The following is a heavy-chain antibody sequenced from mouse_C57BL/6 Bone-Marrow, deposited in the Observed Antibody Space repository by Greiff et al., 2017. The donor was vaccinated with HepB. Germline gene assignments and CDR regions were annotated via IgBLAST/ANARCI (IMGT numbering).Heavy chain of an antibody. D-gene: IGHD3-2*02. Sequence: ESGPGLVKPSQSLSLTCSVTGYSITSGYYWNWIRQFPGNKLEWMGYISYDGSNNYNPSLKNRISITRDTSKNQFFLKLNSVTTEDTATYYCARERENSSGSFAYWGQGTLVTVSA. CDR2: ISYDGSN. CDR3: ARERENSSGSFAY. CDR1: GYSITSGYY. V-gene: IGHV3-6*01. J-gene: IGHJ3*01.